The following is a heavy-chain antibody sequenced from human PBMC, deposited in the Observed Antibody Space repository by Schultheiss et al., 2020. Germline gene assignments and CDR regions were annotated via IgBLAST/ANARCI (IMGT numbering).Heavy chain of an antibody. CDR2: INTNTGNP. Sequence: GESLKISCQASGYTFTSYAMHWVRQAPGQGLEWMGWINTNTGNPTYAQGFTGRFVFSLDTSVSTAYLQISSLKAEDTAVYYCARVYIVVVPAAPSYWYFDLWGRGTLVTVSS. D-gene: IGHD2-2*01. J-gene: IGHJ2*01. CDR3: ARVYIVVVPAAPSYWYFDL. V-gene: IGHV7-4-1*02. CDR1: GYTFTSYA.